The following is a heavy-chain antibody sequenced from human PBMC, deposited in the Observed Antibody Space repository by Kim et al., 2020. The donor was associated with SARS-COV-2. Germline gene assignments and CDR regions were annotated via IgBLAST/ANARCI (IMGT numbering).Heavy chain of an antibody. CDR3: ARAGYCSSTSCYPNYYYYGMDV. D-gene: IGHD2-2*01. J-gene: IGHJ6*02. Sequence: SETLSLTCAVYGGSFSGYYWSCIRQPPGKGLEWIGEINHSGSTNYNPSLKSRVTISVDTSKNQFSLKLSSVTAADTAVYHCARAGYCSSTSCYPNYYYYGMDVWGQGTTVTVSS. CDR2: INHSGST. CDR1: GGSFSGYY. V-gene: IGHV4-34*01.